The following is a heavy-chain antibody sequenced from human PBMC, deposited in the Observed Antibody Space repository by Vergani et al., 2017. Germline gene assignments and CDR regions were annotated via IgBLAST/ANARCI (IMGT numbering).Heavy chain of an antibody. Sequence: QVQLVQSGAEVKKPGASVKVSCKASGYTFTSYDINWVRQATGQGLEWMGWMNPNSGNTGYAQKFQGRVTMTRNTSISTADMELSSLRSEDTAVYYCAREPVDSSLVRYYYYMDVWGKGTTVTVSS. CDR1: GYTFTSYD. V-gene: IGHV1-8*01. J-gene: IGHJ6*03. CDR2: MNPNSGNT. CDR3: AREPVDSSLVRYYYYMDV. D-gene: IGHD6-19*01.